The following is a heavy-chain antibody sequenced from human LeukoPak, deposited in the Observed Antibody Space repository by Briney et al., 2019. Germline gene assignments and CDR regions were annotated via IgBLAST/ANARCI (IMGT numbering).Heavy chain of an antibody. Sequence: GGSLRLSCAASGFTFSSYAMSWVRQAPGKGLEWVSAISGSSSSTYYADSVKGRFTISRDNSKNTLYLQMNSLRAEDTAVYYCAKTVRGVGNYYYYYMDVWGKGTTVTVSS. CDR3: AKTVRGVGNYYYYYMDV. CDR1: GFTFSSYA. D-gene: IGHD3-10*01. CDR2: ISGSSSST. V-gene: IGHV3-23*01. J-gene: IGHJ6*03.